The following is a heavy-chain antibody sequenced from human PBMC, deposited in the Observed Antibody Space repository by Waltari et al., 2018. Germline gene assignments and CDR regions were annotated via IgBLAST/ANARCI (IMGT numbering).Heavy chain of an antibody. D-gene: IGHD2-15*01. Sequence: QVQLQESGPGLVKPSETLSLTCTVSGGSISSHYWSWIRQPPGKGLEWIGYIYYSGSTNYNPSLKSRVTISVDTSKNQFSLKLSSVTAADTAVYYFARGWWFRNWGQGTLVTVSS. CDR2: IYYSGST. CDR1: GGSISSHY. V-gene: IGHV4-59*11. J-gene: IGHJ4*02. CDR3: ARGWWFRN.